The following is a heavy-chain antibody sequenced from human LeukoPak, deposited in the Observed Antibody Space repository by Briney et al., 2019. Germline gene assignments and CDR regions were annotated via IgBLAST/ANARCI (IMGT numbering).Heavy chain of an antibody. CDR2: IIPILGIA. J-gene: IGHJ3*02. CDR3: ARLGSGVVPAAVDAFDI. Sequence: SVKVSCKASGGTFSSYTISWVRQAPGQGLEWMGRIIPILGIANHAQKFQGRVTITADKSTSTAYMELSSLRSEDTAVYYCARLGSGVVPAAVDAFDIWGQGTMVTVSS. D-gene: IGHD2-2*01. CDR1: GGTFSSYT. V-gene: IGHV1-69*02.